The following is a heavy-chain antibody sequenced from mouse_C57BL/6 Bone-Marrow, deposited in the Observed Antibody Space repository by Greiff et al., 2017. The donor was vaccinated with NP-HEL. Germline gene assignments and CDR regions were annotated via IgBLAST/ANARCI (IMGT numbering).Heavy chain of an antibody. J-gene: IGHJ1*03. D-gene: IGHD1-1*01. Sequence: EVMLVESGGGLVKPGGSLKLSCAASGFTFSSYAMSWVRQTPEKRLEWVAIISDGGSYTYYPDNVKGRFTISRDNAKNHLYLQMSHLKSEDTAMYYCASHITTVVATWYFDVWGTGTTVTVSS. CDR1: GFTFSSYA. CDR3: ASHITTVVATWYFDV. V-gene: IGHV5-4*03. CDR2: ISDGGSYT.